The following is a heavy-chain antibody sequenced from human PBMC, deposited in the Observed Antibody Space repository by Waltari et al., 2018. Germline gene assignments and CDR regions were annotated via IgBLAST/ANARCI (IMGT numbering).Heavy chain of an antibody. CDR1: GGSFSGYY. CDR2: INHSAST. D-gene: IGHD6-13*01. CDR3: ARGTPRPDILSSSWYGDYYYYGMDV. V-gene: IGHV4-34*01. Sequence: QVQLQQWGAGLLKPSETLSLTCAVYGGSFSGYYWSWIRQPPGKGLEWIGEINHSASTNSSPALKRRVTISVDTSKNQFSLKLSSVTAADTAVYYCARGTPRPDILSSSWYGDYYYYGMDVWGQGTTVTVSS. J-gene: IGHJ6*02.